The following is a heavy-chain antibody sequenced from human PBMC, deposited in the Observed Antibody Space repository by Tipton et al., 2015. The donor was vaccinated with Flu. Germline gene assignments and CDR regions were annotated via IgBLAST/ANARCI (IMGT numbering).Heavy chain of an antibody. D-gene: IGHD3-10*01. Sequence: QLVQSGAEVKKPGSSVKVSCKASGGTFSSYAISWVRQAPGQGLEWMGGIIPIIGTANYAQKFQGRVTITADESTSTAYMELSSLRSEDPAVYYCARGLPYYYGSGSYYNAFAYWGQGTLVSVSS. CDR1: GGTFSSYA. CDR2: IIPIIGTA. CDR3: ARGLPYYYGSGSYYNAFAY. J-gene: IGHJ4*02. V-gene: IGHV1-69*01.